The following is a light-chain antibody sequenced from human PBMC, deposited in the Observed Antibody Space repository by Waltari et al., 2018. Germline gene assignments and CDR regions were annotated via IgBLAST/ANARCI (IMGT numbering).Light chain of an antibody. CDR1: NNDVGPHNP. V-gene: IGLV2-14*03. Sequence: QSALTQPGSVSGSPGQSITISCPGTNNDVGPHNPVPWYRKYAGKEPKLIIYDVNKRPSGVSDRFSSSKSGLTASLTISGLQTEDEADYYCNSYTSTSTPYVFGTGTKVIVL. CDR3: NSYTSTSTPYV. J-gene: IGLJ1*01. CDR2: DVN.